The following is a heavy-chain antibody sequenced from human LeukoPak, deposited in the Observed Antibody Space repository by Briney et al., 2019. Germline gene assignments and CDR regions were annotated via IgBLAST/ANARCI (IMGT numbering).Heavy chain of an antibody. V-gene: IGHV1-69*13. D-gene: IGHD2-2*02. Sequence: SVKVSCKASGGTFSSYAISWVRQAPGQGLEWMGGIIPIFGTANYAQKFQGRVTITADESTSTAYMELSSLRSEDTAVYYCARDLGYCSSTSCYRYNWFDPWGQGTLVTVSS. CDR2: IIPIFGTA. CDR3: ARDLGYCSSTSCYRYNWFDP. CDR1: GGTFSSYA. J-gene: IGHJ5*02.